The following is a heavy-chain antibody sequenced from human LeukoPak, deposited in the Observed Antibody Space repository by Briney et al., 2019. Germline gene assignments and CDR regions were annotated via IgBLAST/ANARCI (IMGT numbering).Heavy chain of an antibody. J-gene: IGHJ4*02. Sequence: PSETLSLTCAVYGGSFSGYYWSWIRQPPGKGLEWIGEINHSGSTNYNPSLKSRVTISVDTSKNQFSLKLSTVTAADTAVYYCARVGEQWSLDYWGQGTLVTVSS. CDR1: GGSFSGYY. D-gene: IGHD6-19*01. CDR3: ARVGEQWSLDY. CDR2: INHSGST. V-gene: IGHV4-34*01.